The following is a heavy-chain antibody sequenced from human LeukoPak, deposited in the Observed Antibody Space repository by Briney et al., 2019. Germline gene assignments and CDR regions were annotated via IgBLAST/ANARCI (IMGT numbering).Heavy chain of an antibody. J-gene: IGHJ4*02. CDR2: ISSSGSTI. V-gene: IGHV3-48*03. CDR3: AKDIGFLEWFYDY. Sequence: GGSLRLSCAASGFTFSSCEMNWVRQAPGKGLEWVSYISSSGSTIYYADSVKGRFTISRDNSKNSLYLQINSLRAEDTALYYCAKDIGFLEWFYDYWGQGTLVTVSS. CDR1: GFTFSSCE. D-gene: IGHD3-3*02.